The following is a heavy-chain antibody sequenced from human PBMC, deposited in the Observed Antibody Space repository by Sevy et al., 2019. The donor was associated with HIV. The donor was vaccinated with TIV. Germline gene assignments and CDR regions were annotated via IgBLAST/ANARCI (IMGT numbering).Heavy chain of an antibody. CDR1: GYSISSGYF. J-gene: IGHJ4*01. V-gene: IGHV4-38-2*01. CDR3: ATESGSWYNFDS. D-gene: IGHD6-13*01. Sequence: SETLSLTCAVSGYSISSGYFWGWVRQPPGKGLEWIGSMHHSGKSSFNPSLKSRVTISVDTSKNDFSLKLTSVTAADTAVYYSATESGSWYNFDSRGHGTLVTVSS. CDR2: MHHSGKS.